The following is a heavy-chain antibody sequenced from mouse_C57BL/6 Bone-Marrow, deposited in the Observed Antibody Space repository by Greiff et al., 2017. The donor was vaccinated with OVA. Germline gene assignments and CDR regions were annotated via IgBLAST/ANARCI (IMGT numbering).Heavy chain of an antibody. J-gene: IGHJ4*01. CDR3: AREGGFDDDAMDY. CDR2: IDPSDSYT. V-gene: IGHV1-69*01. Sequence: VQLQQPGAELVMPGASVKLSCKASGYTFTSYWMHWVKQRPGQGLEWIGEIDPSDSYTNYNQKFKGKSTLTVDKSSSTAYMQLSSLTSEDSAVYYCAREGGFDDDAMDYWGKGTSVTVAS. CDR1: GYTFTSYW.